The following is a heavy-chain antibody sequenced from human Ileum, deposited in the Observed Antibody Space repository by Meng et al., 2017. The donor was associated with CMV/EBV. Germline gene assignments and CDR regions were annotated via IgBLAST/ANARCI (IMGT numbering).Heavy chain of an antibody. CDR1: GDSLSTGDYY. Sequence: QVQLQRPCPGPVKPPQTLSLTCTVAGDSLSTGDYYWSWIRQPPGKGPEWIGYIYYSGSTLYNPSLKSPVTISLDKSKNQFSLRLRSVTAADTAVYFCAREGGGWYFDSWGQGTLVTVSS. V-gene: IGHV4-30-4*01. J-gene: IGHJ4*02. CDR3: AREGGGWYFDS. D-gene: IGHD6-19*01. CDR2: IYYSGST.